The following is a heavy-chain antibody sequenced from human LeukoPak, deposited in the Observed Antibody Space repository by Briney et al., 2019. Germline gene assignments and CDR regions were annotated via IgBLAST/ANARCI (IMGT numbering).Heavy chain of an antibody. Sequence: GESLKISCKHSEYSFPNYCIGWVRQMPGKGLEWMGIIYPGDSDTRYSPSFQGQVTFSADKSISTTYLQWSSLKASDTAIYYCAKQRGSSWCGAFDIWGQGTIVTVSS. J-gene: IGHJ3*02. V-gene: IGHV5-51*01. CDR3: AKQRGSSWCGAFDI. CDR2: IYPGDSDT. D-gene: IGHD6-13*01. CDR1: EYSFPNYC.